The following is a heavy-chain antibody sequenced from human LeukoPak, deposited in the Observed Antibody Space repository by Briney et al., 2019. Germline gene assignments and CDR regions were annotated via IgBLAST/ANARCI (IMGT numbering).Heavy chain of an antibody. D-gene: IGHD3-16*02. CDR2: IGPSDSYT. Sequence: GESLKISCKGSGYSFTSYWISWVRQMPGKGLEWMGRIGPSDSYTNYSPSFQGHVTISADKSISTTYLQWSSLKASDTAMYYCARHRGLSYYYYGMGVWGKGTTVTVSS. CDR1: GYSFTSYW. CDR3: ARHRGLSYYYYGMGV. J-gene: IGHJ6*04. V-gene: IGHV5-10-1*01.